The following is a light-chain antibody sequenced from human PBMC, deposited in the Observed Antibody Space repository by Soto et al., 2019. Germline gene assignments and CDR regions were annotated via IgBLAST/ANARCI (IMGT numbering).Light chain of an antibody. J-gene: IGKJ1*01. Sequence: DIVMTQSPDSLAVSLGERATINCKSSQSVLYSSNNKNYLAWYQQKPGQPPKLLFYWASTRKSGVPDRFSGSGSGTDFSLTISTLQAEDVAVYYCQQYFTNPGKFVQGTKVEIK. CDR3: QQYFTNPGK. V-gene: IGKV4-1*01. CDR2: WAS. CDR1: QSVLYSSNNKNY.